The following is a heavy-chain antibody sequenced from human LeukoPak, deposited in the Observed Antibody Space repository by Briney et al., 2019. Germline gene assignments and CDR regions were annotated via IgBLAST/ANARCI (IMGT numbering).Heavy chain of an antibody. D-gene: IGHD4-23*01. J-gene: IGHJ5*02. Sequence: ASVKVSCKASGYTFTGYYMHWVRQAPGQGLEWMGWINPNSGGTNYAQKFQGWVTMTRDTSISTAYMELSRLRSDDTAVYYCARGVPGYGGNSGRWFDPWGQGTLVTVSS. CDR3: ARGVPGYGGNSGRWFDP. CDR1: GYTFTGYY. CDR2: INPNSGGT. V-gene: IGHV1-2*04.